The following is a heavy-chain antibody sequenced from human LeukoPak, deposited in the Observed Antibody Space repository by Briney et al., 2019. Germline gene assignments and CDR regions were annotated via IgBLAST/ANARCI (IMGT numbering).Heavy chain of an antibody. D-gene: IGHD2-8*02. CDR3: VKDPRTGGNFDY. V-gene: IGHV3-30*02. CDR1: GFTFSNYG. J-gene: IGHJ4*02. CDR2: KNYDGSKN. Sequence: GCLRLSCAAYGFTFSNYGMHSGRQAPGKGLEWVTFKNYDGSKNYYSDSVKRRFTISNDNSNNTLYLLMNTLRTDDTAVYYCVKDPRTGGNFDYWGQGTLVTVSS.